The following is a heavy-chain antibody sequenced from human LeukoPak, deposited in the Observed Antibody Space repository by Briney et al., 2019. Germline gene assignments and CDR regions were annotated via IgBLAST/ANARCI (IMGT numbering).Heavy chain of an antibody. Sequence: GGSLRLSCAASGFTFSSYSMNWVRQAPGKGLEWVSSISSSSSYIYYADSVKGRFTISRDNAKNSLYLQMNSLRAEDTAVYYCARPSRGDLEAFDIWGQGTMVTVSS. CDR3: ARPSRGDLEAFDI. D-gene: IGHD3-16*01. CDR1: GFTFSSYS. CDR2: ISSSSSYI. J-gene: IGHJ3*02. V-gene: IGHV3-21*01.